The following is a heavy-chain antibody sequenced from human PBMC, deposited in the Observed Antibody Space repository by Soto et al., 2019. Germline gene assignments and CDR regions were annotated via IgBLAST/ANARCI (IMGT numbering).Heavy chain of an antibody. V-gene: IGHV4-34*09. CDR3: ARDAWLQKAFDP. Sequence: SETLSLTCAVYGGSFSGYYWSWIRQPPGKGLEWIGEINHSGSTNYNPSLKNRVTISVDTSKNQFSLKLSSVTAADTAVYYCARDAWLQKAFDPWGQGTLVTVSS. J-gene: IGHJ5*02. D-gene: IGHD5-18*01. CDR1: GGSFSGYY. CDR2: INHSGST.